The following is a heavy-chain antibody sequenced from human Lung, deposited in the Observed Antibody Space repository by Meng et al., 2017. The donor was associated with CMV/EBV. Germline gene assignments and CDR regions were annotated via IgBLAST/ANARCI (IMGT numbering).Heavy chain of an antibody. J-gene: IGHJ3*02. CDR2: ISWNSGSI. D-gene: IGHD2-2*01. CDR1: GFTFDDYA. Sequence: SCAASGFTFDDYAMHWVRQAPGKGLEWVSGISWNSGSIGYADSVKGRFTISRDNAKNSLYLQMNSLRAEDTALYYCAKADIVVVPAGAFDIWGQGKXVTVSS. V-gene: IGHV3-9*01. CDR3: AKADIVVVPAGAFDI.